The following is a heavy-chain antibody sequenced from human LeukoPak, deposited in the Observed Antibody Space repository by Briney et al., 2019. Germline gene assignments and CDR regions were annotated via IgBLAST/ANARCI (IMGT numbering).Heavy chain of an antibody. Sequence: SSETLSLTCTVSGDSISSYYWSWIRQPAGKGLEWIGRIHPSGSTNYNPSLKSRVTLSVDTSKNEFPLKLSSVTAADTAVYYCARGPPPDLDYWGRGTLVTVSS. CDR3: ARGPPPDLDY. CDR1: GDSISSYY. J-gene: IGHJ4*02. V-gene: IGHV4-4*07. CDR2: IHPSGST.